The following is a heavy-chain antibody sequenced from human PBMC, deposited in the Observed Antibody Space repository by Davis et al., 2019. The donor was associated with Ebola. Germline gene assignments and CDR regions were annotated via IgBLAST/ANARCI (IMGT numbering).Heavy chain of an antibody. J-gene: IGHJ4*02. CDR3: ARDGRLRLVDY. Sequence: GESLKISCAASGFTFSSYWMSWVRQAPGRGLEWVANIKQDGSEKYYVDSVKGRFTISRDNAKNSLYLQMNSLRAEDTAVYYCARDGRLRLVDYWGQGTLVTVSS. D-gene: IGHD5-12*01. V-gene: IGHV3-7*03. CDR2: IKQDGSEK. CDR1: GFTFSSYW.